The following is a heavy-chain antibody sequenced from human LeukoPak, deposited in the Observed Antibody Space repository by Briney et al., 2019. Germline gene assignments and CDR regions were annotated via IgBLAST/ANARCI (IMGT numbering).Heavy chain of an antibody. CDR2: INHSGST. Sequence: PSETLSLTCAVYGGSFSGYYWSWIRQPPGKGLEWIGEINHSGSTNYNPSLKSRVTISVDTSKNQFSLKLSSVTAADTAVYYCARTTVTPLPFDYWGQGTLVTVSS. CDR1: GGSFSGYY. D-gene: IGHD4-17*01. J-gene: IGHJ4*02. CDR3: ARTTVTPLPFDY. V-gene: IGHV4-34*01.